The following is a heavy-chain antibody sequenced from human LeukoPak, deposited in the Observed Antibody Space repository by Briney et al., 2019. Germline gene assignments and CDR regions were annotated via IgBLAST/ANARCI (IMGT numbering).Heavy chain of an antibody. CDR2: VYSGGST. J-gene: IGHJ4*02. CDR3: AYRIAAAGTHFHY. CDR1: GFTVSSNY. Sequence: GGSLRLSCAASGFTVSSNYMSWVRQAPGKGLEWVSVVYSGGSTYYADSVKGRFTISRDNSKNTLYLQMNSLRAEDTAVYYCAYRIAAAGTHFHYWGQGTLVTVSS. V-gene: IGHV3-53*01. D-gene: IGHD6-13*01.